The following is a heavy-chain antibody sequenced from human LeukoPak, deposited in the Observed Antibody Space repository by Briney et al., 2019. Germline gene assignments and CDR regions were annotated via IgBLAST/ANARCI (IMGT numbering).Heavy chain of an antibody. Sequence: ASVKVSCKASGYTLTSYGINWVRQATGRGLEWMGWMNPNSGNTGYAQKFQGRVTMTRNTSISTAYMELSSLRSEDTAVYYCARVEGGSGSYYPPFDYWGQGTLVTVSS. CDR3: ARVEGGSGSYYPPFDY. J-gene: IGHJ4*02. V-gene: IGHV1-8*01. CDR1: GYTLTSYG. D-gene: IGHD3-10*01. CDR2: MNPNSGNT.